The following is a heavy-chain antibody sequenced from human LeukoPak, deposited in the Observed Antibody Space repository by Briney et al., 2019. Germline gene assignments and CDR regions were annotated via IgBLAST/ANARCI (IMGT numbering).Heavy chain of an antibody. Sequence: ASVKVSCKVSGYTLTELSMHWVRQAPGKGLEWMGGFDPEDGETIYAQKFQGRVTMPEDTSTDTAYMELSSLRSEDTAVYYCAKIHYYDSSGYSLAFGYWGQGTLVTVSS. J-gene: IGHJ4*02. V-gene: IGHV1-24*01. CDR2: FDPEDGET. D-gene: IGHD3-22*01. CDR1: GYTLTELS. CDR3: AKIHYYDSSGYSLAFGY.